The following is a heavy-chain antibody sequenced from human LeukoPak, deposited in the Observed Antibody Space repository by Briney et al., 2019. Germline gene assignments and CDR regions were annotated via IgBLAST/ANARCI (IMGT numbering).Heavy chain of an antibody. D-gene: IGHD3-3*01. CDR2: IKSKTDGGTT. J-gene: IGHJ6*03. V-gene: IGHV3-15*01. Sequence: PGGSLRLSCAASGFTFSNAWMSWVRQAPGKGLEWVGRIKSKTDGGTTDYAAPVKGRFTISRDDSKNTLYLQMNSLKTEDPAVYYCTTDTVTIFGVVIYYYYYMDVWGKGTTVTVSS. CDR1: GFTFSNAW. CDR3: TTDTVTIFGVVIYYYYYMDV.